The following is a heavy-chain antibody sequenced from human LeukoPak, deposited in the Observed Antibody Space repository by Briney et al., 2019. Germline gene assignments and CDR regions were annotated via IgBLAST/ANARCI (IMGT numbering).Heavy chain of an antibody. CDR3: ARARRTKKKYYDYVPDAFDI. V-gene: IGHV1-69*05. J-gene: IGHJ3*02. Sequence: SVKVSCKASGGTFSSYAISWVRQAPGQGLEWMGGIIPIFGTANYAQKFQGRVTITTDESTSTAYMELSSLRSEDTAVYYCARARRTKKKYYDYVPDAFDIWGQGTMVTVSS. CDR1: GGTFSSYA. D-gene: IGHD3-16*01. CDR2: IIPIFGTA.